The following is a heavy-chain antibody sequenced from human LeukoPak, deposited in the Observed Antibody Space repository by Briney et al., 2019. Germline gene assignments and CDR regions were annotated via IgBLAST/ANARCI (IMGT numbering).Heavy chain of an antibody. J-gene: IGHJ4*02. CDR3: ARRTAGDYLDY. CDR2: IYYSGST. D-gene: IGHD6-19*01. Sequence: PSETLSLTCTVSGGSISSYYWSWIRQPPGKGLEWIGYIYYSGSTNYNPSLKSRVTISEDTSKNQFSLKLSSVTAADTAVYYCARRTAGDYLDYWGQGTLVTVSS. V-gene: IGHV4-59*08. CDR1: GGSISSYY.